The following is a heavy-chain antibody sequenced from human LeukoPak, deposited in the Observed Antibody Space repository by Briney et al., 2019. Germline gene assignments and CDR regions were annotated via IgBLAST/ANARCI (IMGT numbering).Heavy chain of an antibody. Sequence: GGSLRLSCAASGFSVSSNYMSWVRQAPGKGLEWVSVIYSGGSTYYADSVKGRFTISRDNSKNTLYLQMNSLRAEDTAVYYCARGLKYSSGWYYFDYWGQGTLVTVSS. CDR2: IYSGGST. D-gene: IGHD6-19*01. V-gene: IGHV3-66*01. CDR1: GFSVSSNY. J-gene: IGHJ4*02. CDR3: ARGLKYSSGWYYFDY.